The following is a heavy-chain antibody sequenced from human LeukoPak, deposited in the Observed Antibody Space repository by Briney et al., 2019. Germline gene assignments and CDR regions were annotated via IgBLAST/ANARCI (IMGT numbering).Heavy chain of an antibody. CDR2: IYPGDSDT. CDR3: ARSGQLWSQIYYYTDV. V-gene: IGHV5-51*01. CDR1: GYSFTSYW. Sequence: PGESLKISCKGSGYSFTSYWIGWVRQMPGKGLVWMVIIYPGDSDTRYSPSFQGQVTISADKSISTAYLQWSSLKASDTAMYYCARSGQLWSQIYYYTDVWGKGTTVTVSS. D-gene: IGHD5-18*01. J-gene: IGHJ6*03.